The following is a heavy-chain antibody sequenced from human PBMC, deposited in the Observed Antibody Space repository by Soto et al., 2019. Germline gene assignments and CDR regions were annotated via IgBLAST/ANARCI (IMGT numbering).Heavy chain of an antibody. CDR2: IIPIFGTA. Sequence: SVKVSCKASGGTFSSYAISWVRQAPGQGLEWMGGIIPIFGTANYAQKFQGRVTITADESTSTAYMELSSLRSEDAAVYYCARASDDYSNSPEYYFDYWGQGTLVTVSS. J-gene: IGHJ4*02. V-gene: IGHV1-69*13. D-gene: IGHD4-4*01. CDR1: GGTFSSYA. CDR3: ARASDDYSNSPEYYFDY.